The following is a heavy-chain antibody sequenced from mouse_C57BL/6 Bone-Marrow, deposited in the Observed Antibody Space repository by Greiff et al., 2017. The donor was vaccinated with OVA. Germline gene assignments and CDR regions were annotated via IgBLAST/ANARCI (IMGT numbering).Heavy chain of an antibody. CDR3: ARTAQATGFAY. J-gene: IGHJ3*01. V-gene: IGHV1-59*01. D-gene: IGHD3-2*02. Sequence: VQLQQPGAELVRPGTSVKLSCKASGYTFTSYWMHWVKQRPGQGLEWIGVIDPSDSYTNYNQKFKGKATLTVDTSASTAYMQLSSLTSEDSAVYYCARTAQATGFAYWGQGTLVTVSA. CDR1: GYTFTSYW. CDR2: IDPSDSYT.